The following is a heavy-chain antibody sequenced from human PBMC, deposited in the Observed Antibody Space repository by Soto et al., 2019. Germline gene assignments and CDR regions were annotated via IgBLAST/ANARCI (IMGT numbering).Heavy chain of an antibody. V-gene: IGHV1-58*01. J-gene: IGHJ5*02. CDR3: AVDPTTGIVGATLDP. D-gene: IGHD1-26*01. CDR2: IVVGSGNT. CDR1: GFTFASSA. Sequence: GASVTVPCKGSGFTFASSAVQWGRQARGQRLEWIGWIVVGSGNTNYAQKFQERVTITRDMSTSTAYMELSSLRSEDTAVYYCAVDPTTGIVGATLDPWGQGTLVTVSS.